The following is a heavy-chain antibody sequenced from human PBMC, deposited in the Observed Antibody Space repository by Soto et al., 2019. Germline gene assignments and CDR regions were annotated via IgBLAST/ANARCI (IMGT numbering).Heavy chain of an antibody. D-gene: IGHD2-2*01. CDR2: IRPSGCRA. J-gene: IGHJ4*02. Sequence: ASVKVSCKASGYTFTNYYLHWVRQAPGQGLVWLGIIRPSGCRAEYAQRFQGRVTITRDTSTSTFNMELTSQTSEYTAVYYCAREPNEGYYFDYWGQGTLVTVSS. CDR1: GYTFTNYY. V-gene: IGHV1-46*01. CDR3: AREPNEGYYFDY.